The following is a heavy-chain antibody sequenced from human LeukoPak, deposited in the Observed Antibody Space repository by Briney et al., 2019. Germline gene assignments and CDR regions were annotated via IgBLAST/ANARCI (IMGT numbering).Heavy chain of an antibody. D-gene: IGHD5-12*01. CDR3: ARDLNWYSGYLFDY. CDR1: GGSLSSYY. V-gene: IGHV4-4*07. Sequence: SETLSLTCTVSGGSLSSYYRSWIRQPAGKGLEWIWRIYTSGSTNYNPSLKSRVTMSVDTSKNQFSLKLSSVTAADTAVYYCARDLNWYSGYLFDYWGQGTLVTVSS. CDR2: IYTSGST. J-gene: IGHJ4*02.